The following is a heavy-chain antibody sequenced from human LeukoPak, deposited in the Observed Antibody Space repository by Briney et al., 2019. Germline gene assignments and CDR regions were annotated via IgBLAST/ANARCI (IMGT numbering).Heavy chain of an antibody. Sequence: GGSLRLSCAASGFTVSNNYMSWVRQAPGKGLEWVSVIYSGGSTYYADSVKGRFTISRDTSKDTLSLQMNSLRAEDTAVYYCASLSLGHYWGQGTLVTVSS. J-gene: IGHJ4*02. CDR1: GFTVSNNY. CDR3: ASLSLGHY. CDR2: IYSGGST. V-gene: IGHV3-53*01. D-gene: IGHD6-6*01.